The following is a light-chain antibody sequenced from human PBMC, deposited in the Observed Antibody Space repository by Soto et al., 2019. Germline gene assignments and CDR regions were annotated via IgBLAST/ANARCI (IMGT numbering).Light chain of an antibody. J-gene: IGLJ2*01. CDR3: SSYTSSSTVV. CDR2: DVS. Sequence: QSALTQPASVSGSPGQSITISCTGTSSDVGGYNYVSWYQQHPGKAPKLMFYDVSNRPSGVSNRFSGSKSGKTASLTISGLQSDDEADYYCSSYTSSSTVVFGGGTKLTVL. V-gene: IGLV2-14*01. CDR1: SSDVGGYNY.